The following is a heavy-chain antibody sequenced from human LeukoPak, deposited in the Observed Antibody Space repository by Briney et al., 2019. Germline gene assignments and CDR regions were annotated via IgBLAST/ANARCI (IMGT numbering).Heavy chain of an antibody. V-gene: IGHV3-23*01. CDR2: ISGSGGST. Sequence: GGSLRLSCAASGFTFSTYAMSWVRQAPGKGLEWVSAISGSGGSTYYADSVKGRFTISRDNSKNTMFLQMHSLRAEDTAVYYCAKDLSTFGGVIVKFDYWGQGTLVTVSS. CDR3: AKDLSTFGGVIVKFDY. J-gene: IGHJ4*02. CDR1: GFTFSTYA. D-gene: IGHD3-16*02.